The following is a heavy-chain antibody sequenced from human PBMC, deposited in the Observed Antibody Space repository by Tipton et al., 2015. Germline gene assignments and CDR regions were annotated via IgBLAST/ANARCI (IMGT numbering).Heavy chain of an antibody. CDR3: VISMITFGGH. V-gene: IGHV3-74*01. CDR2: INSDGSST. D-gene: IGHD3-16*01. Sequence: SLRLPCAASGFTFSIYWMHWVRQAPGKGLVWVSRINSDGSSTNYADSVKGRFTISRDNAKNTLYLQMNSLRAEDTAVYYCVISMITFGGHWGQGTLVTVSS. J-gene: IGHJ4*02. CDR1: GFTFSIYW.